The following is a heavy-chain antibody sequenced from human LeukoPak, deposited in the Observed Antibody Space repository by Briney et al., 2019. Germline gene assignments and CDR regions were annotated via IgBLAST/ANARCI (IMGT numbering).Heavy chain of an antibody. CDR2: IYYSGGT. CDR3: ARGVYGDYEGY. V-gene: IGHV4-31*03. J-gene: IGHJ4*02. D-gene: IGHD4-17*01. Sequence: PSETLSLTCTVSGGSISSGGYYWSWIRQHPGKGLEWIGYIYYSGGTYYNPSLKSRVTIPVDTSKNQFSLKLSSVTAADTAVYYCARGVYGDYEGYWGQGTLVTVSS. CDR1: GGSISSGGYY.